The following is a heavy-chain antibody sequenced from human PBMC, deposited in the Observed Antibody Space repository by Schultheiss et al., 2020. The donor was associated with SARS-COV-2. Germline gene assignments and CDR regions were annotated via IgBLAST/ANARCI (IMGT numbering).Heavy chain of an antibody. V-gene: IGHV3-23*01. D-gene: IGHD3-22*01. CDR3: AKGFDYYDSGGFDY. CDR2: ISGSGGST. J-gene: IGHJ4*02. Sequence: GGSLRLSCAASGFTFSSYGMHWVRQAPGKGLEWVSAISGSGGSTYYADSVKGRFTISRDNSKNTLYLQMNSLRAEDTAVYYCAKGFDYYDSGGFDYWGQGTLVTVSS. CDR1: GFTFSSYG.